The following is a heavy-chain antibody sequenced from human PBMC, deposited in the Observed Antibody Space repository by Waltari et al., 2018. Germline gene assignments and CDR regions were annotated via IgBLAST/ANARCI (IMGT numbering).Heavy chain of an antibody. J-gene: IGHJ4*02. D-gene: IGHD4-17*01. Sequence: EVPLVESGGGLVQPGGSLRLSCAASGFTFSGYWMHWVRQAPGKGLVWVSRINGDGRKTNYADSVKGRFTISRDNAKNTLYLQMNSLRAEDTAVYYCVRGGGTYGDWDYWGLGTLVTVSS. CDR1: GFTFSGYW. V-gene: IGHV3-74*01. CDR2: INGDGRKT. CDR3: VRGGGTYGDWDY.